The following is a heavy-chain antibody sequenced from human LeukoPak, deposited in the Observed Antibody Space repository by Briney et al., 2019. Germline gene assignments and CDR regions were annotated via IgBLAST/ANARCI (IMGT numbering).Heavy chain of an antibody. CDR1: GYTFTSYY. D-gene: IGHD6-19*01. CDR3: ARVLYSSGWYDGDY. CDR2: INPHSGDT. Sequence: ASVKVSCKASGYTFTSYYTHWVRQAPGQGLEWVGWINPHSGDTNYAQNFQGRVTMTRDTSISTAYLELSRLRSDDTAVYYCARVLYSSGWYDGDYWGQGTLVTVSS. J-gene: IGHJ4*02. V-gene: IGHV1-2*02.